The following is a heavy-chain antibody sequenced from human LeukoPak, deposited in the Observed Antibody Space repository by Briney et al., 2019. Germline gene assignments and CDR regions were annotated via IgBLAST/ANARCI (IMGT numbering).Heavy chain of an antibody. CDR1: GGTFSNYA. D-gene: IGHD6-6*01. CDR2: FIPIFGTA. Sequence: ASVKVSCKASGGTFSNYAISWVRQAPGQGLEWMGGFIPIFGTANYAQKFQGRVTITADESTSTAYMELSSLRSEDTAVYYCARSRHEFTRIAARPGEYFQHWGQGTLVTVSS. V-gene: IGHV1-69*13. CDR3: ARSRHEFTRIAARPGEYFQH. J-gene: IGHJ1*01.